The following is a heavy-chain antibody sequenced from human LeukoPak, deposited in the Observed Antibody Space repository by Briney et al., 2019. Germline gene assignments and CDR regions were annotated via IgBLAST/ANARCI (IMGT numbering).Heavy chain of an antibody. CDR3: ARDSSYRLYKSIAAAGKRYNWFDP. D-gene: IGHD6-13*01. V-gene: IGHV1-46*01. CDR1: GYTFTSYY. CDR2: INPSGGST. J-gene: IGHJ5*02. Sequence: ASVKVSCKASGYTFTSYYMHWVRQAPGQGLEWMGIINPSGGSTSYAQKFQGRVTMTRDTSTSTVYMELSSLRSEDTAVYYCARDSSYRLYKSIAAAGKRYNWFDPWGQGTLATVSS.